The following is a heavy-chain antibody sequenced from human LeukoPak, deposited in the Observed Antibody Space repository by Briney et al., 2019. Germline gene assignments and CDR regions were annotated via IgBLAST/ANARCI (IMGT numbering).Heavy chain of an antibody. CDR3: ARADHSSSFDY. D-gene: IGHD6-6*01. V-gene: IGHV1-18*01. Sequence: ASVTVSFTASGYTFTIYGISWVRQAPGQGLEWMGWISAYNGNTNYAQKLQGRVTMTTDTSTSTAYMELRSLRSDDTAVYYCARADHSSSFDYWGQGTLVTVSS. CDR1: GYTFTIYG. J-gene: IGHJ4*02. CDR2: ISAYNGNT.